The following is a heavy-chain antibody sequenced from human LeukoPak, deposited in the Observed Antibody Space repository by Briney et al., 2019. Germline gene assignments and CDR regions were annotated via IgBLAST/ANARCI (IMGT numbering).Heavy chain of an antibody. CDR1: GFTFNTYW. Sequence: PGGSLRLSRRVSGFTFNTYWMHWVRQAPGKGLVWVSRMNNDGRVISYADSVKGRFTISRDNAKNTLYLQMNSLRAEDTAVYYCAREFEATGFWALDYWGQGTLVTASS. CDR3: AREFEATGFWALDY. J-gene: IGHJ4*02. CDR2: MNNDGRVI. V-gene: IGHV3-74*01. D-gene: IGHD3-16*01.